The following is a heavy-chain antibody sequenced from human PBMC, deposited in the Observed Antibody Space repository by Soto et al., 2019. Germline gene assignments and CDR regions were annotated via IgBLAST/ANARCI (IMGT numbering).Heavy chain of an antibody. Sequence: EVQLLESGGGLVQPGGSLRLSCAASGFTFTNYAMSWVRQAPGKGLEWVSTVTVSGSSTNYADSVKGRFTISRDNSKNTLSLQMNSLRADDTAVYYCAKIGNWFDPWGQGTLVTVSS. CDR2: VTVSGSST. J-gene: IGHJ5*02. V-gene: IGHV3-23*01. D-gene: IGHD3-16*01. CDR3: AKIGNWFDP. CDR1: GFTFTNYA.